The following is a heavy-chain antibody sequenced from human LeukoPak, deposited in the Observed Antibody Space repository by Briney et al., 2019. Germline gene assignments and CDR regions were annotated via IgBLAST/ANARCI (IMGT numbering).Heavy chain of an antibody. CDR2: IYSGGST. J-gene: IGHJ6*04. V-gene: IGHV3-53*01. D-gene: IGHD2-15*01. Sequence: GGSLRLSCAASGFTVSSNYMSWVRQAPGKGLEWVSVIYSGGSTYYADSVKGRFTISRDNSKNTLYLQMNSLRAEDTAVYYCARYPLLGYCRGVSSYGNYYYGMNVWAKGPRSPSPQ. CDR3: ARYPLLGYCRGVSSYGNYYYGMNV. CDR1: GFTVSSNY.